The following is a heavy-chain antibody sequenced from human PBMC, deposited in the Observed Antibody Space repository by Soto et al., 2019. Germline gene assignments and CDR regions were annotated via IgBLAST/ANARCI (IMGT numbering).Heavy chain of an antibody. CDR3: ARVLSSGWYGICYFDY. CDR1: GYSISSGYY. V-gene: IGHV4-38-2*01. J-gene: IGHJ4*02. Sequence: SETLSLTCAVSGYSISSGYYWGWIRQPPGKGLEWIGSIYHSGSTYYNPSLKSRVTISVDTSKNQFSLKLSSVTAADTAVYYCARVLSSGWYGICYFDYWGRGTLVTVSS. CDR2: IYHSGST. D-gene: IGHD6-19*01.